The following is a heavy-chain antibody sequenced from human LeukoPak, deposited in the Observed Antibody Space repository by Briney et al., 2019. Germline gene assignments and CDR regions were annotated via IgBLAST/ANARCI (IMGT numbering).Heavy chain of an antibody. CDR2: IKQDGSEK. V-gene: IGHV3-7*03. J-gene: IGHJ3*02. D-gene: IGHD1-26*01. CDR1: GFTFSNYW. CDR3: AREVGTPQAFDI. Sequence: GGSLRLSCVASGFTFSNYWMTWVRQAPGKGLEWVANIKQDGSEKYYVDSVRGRFAISRDNAKNSIYLQMNSLRAEDTAVYYCAREVGTPQAFDIWGQGTMVTVSS.